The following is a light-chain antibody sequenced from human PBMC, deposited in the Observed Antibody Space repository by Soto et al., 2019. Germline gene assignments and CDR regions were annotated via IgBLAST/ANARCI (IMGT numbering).Light chain of an antibody. CDR3: QSYDNSLSGSWI. CDR2: GDN. CDR1: SANIGAGYD. J-gene: IGLJ2*01. Sequence: QSVLTQPPSVSGAPGLRVTISCTGNSANIGAGYDVHWYQQLPGTAPKLLIYGDNNRPSGVPDRFSGSKSGTSASLAITGLQAADEADDYCQSYDNSLSGSWIFGGGTKLTVL. V-gene: IGLV1-40*01.